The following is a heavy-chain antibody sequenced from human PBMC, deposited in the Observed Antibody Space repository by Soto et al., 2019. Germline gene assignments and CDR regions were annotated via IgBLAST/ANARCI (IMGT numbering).Heavy chain of an antibody. CDR2: ISAYNGNT. CDR1: GYTFTKFG. CDR3: ARGGTPIDY. Sequence: ASGKVSCKASGYTFTKFGISWVRQAPGQGLEWMGWISAYNGNTNYAQNFQGRVTMTTDTSTSTAYMELRSLRSDDTAVYYGARGGTPIDYWGQGTLVTVSS. V-gene: IGHV1-18*01. J-gene: IGHJ4*02. D-gene: IGHD3-16*01.